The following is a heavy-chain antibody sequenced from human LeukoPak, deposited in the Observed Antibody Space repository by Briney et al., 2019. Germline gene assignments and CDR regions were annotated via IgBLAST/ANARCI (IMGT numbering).Heavy chain of an antibody. D-gene: IGHD1-26*01. CDR2: IHTSGGS. CDR1: GASISHYY. J-gene: IGHJ4*02. Sequence: PSETLSLTCTVSGASISHYYWSWIRQTPEKGLERMGHIHTSGGSSPYPSLKSRLTMSIDTSRNQFSLKLTSVTAADTAVYFCARLGSYHDFWGQGALVTVSS. CDR3: ARLGSYHDF. V-gene: IGHV4-4*09.